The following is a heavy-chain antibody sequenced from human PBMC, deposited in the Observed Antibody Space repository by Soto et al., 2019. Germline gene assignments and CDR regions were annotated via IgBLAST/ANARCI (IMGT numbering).Heavy chain of an antibody. J-gene: IGHJ3*02. CDR3: ARDRPDNSNSYDAFDI. D-gene: IGHD1-20*01. Sequence: QVQLQESGPGLVKPSETLSLTCSVSGGSVSSGGHYWSWIRQPPGKGLEWIAYISDTGTTNYNPSLNSRVTISLDMSKNRVSLRLDSVTAADTAVYYCARDRPDNSNSYDAFDIWGQGTMVTVSS. CDR2: ISDTGTT. CDR1: GGSVSSGGHY. V-gene: IGHV4-61*08.